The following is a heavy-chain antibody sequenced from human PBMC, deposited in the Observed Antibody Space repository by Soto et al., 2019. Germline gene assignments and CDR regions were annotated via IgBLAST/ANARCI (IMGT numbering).Heavy chain of an antibody. Sequence: QVQLQESGPGLVKPSQTLSLTCTVSGGSISSGCYYWSWIRQHPGKGLEWIGYIYYRGSTYYSPSLKSRVTISLDTSKNHFSLKLSSVTAADTAVYYCARDSPYDFWSGYSNAFDIWGQGTMVTVSS. J-gene: IGHJ3*02. V-gene: IGHV4-31*03. CDR2: IYYRGST. CDR3: ARDSPYDFWSGYSNAFDI. CDR1: GGSISSGCYY. D-gene: IGHD3-3*01.